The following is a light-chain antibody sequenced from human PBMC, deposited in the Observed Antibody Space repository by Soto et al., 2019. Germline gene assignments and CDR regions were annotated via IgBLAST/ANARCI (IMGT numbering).Light chain of an antibody. CDR1: SSDVGGYNY. CDR2: EVS. V-gene: IGLV2-14*01. Sequence: QSVLTQPASVSGSPGQSITISCTGTSSDVGGYNYVSWFQQHPGKAPKLMIYEVSNRPSGVSNRFSGSKSGNTASLTISGLQAEDEADYYYSSYTTSSTLEVFGTGTKLTVL. CDR3: SSYTTSSTLEV. J-gene: IGLJ1*01.